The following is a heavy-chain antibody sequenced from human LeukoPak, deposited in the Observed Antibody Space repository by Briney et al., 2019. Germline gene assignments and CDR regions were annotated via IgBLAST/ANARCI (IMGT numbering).Heavy chain of an antibody. Sequence: GGSLRLSCTASGFTSSSYWMSWVRQAPGKGLGWVANIKQDGSEKYYVDSVKGRFTISRDNAKNSLYLQMNSLRAEDTAVYYCARKVGDSSGYYYADNWFDPWGQGTLVTVSS. D-gene: IGHD3-22*01. CDR1: GFTSSSYW. CDR2: IKQDGSEK. J-gene: IGHJ5*02. CDR3: ARKVGDSSGYYYADNWFDP. V-gene: IGHV3-7*01.